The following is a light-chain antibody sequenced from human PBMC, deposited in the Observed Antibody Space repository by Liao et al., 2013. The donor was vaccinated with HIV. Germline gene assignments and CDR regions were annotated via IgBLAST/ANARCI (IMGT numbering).Light chain of an antibody. Sequence: SYALSQPPSLSVAPGQTATITCGGNNIGDKNVHWYQQKPGQAPVLIICQDTKRPSGIPERFSGSTSGNAATLTISGTQPMDEAAYYCQAWDSSTGVFGGGTKLTVL. CDR3: QAWDSSTGV. CDR1: NIGDKN. J-gene: IGLJ3*02. V-gene: IGLV3-1*01. CDR2: QDT.